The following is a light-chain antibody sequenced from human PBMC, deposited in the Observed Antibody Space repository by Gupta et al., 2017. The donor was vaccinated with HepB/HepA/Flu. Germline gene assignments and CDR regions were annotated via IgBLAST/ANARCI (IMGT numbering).Light chain of an antibody. CDR3: QQFYNFPRT. CDR2: WAS. Sequence: DIVMTQSPESLAVSLGARATINCKSSQSVLYSSTNENYLAWYQQKPGQPPKLLIYWASTRESGVPDRFSGSGSGTDFTLTISSLQAEDVAVYYCQQFYNFPRTFGQGTKVEIK. V-gene: IGKV4-1*01. J-gene: IGKJ1*01. CDR1: QSVLYSSTNENY.